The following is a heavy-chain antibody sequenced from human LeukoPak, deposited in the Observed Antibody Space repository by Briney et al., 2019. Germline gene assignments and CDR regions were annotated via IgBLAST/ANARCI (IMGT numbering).Heavy chain of an antibody. V-gene: IGHV3-48*04. CDR1: GFTFNSFG. CDR2: ISSSSSTI. CDR3: ARSHQRVGIEDY. Sequence: SEGSLRLSCAASGFTFNSFGMSWVRQAPGKGLEWLSYISSSSSTIYYADSVRGRFTISRDNAKNSLYLQINSLRADDTAVYYCARSHQRVGIEDYWGQGTLVTVSS. D-gene: IGHD1-26*01. J-gene: IGHJ4*02.